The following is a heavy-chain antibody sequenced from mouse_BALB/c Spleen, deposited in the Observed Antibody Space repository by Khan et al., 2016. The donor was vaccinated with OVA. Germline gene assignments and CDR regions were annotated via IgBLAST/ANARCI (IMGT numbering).Heavy chain of an antibody. D-gene: IGHD2-10*01. Sequence: QVQLKESGPGLVAPSQSLSITCTISGFSLTNYGIHWVRQPPGKGLEWLVVIWSDGSTTYNSALKSRLTISKDNSKSQVFLKMNSLQTDDTAVYFCSRQPYYHYNIRDYWGQGTSVTVSS. CDR1: GFSLTNYG. V-gene: IGHV2-6-1*01. CDR3: SRQPYYHYNIRDY. CDR2: IWSDGST. J-gene: IGHJ4*01.